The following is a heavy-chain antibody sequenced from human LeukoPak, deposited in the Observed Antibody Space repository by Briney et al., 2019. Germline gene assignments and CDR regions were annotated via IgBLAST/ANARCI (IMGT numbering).Heavy chain of an antibody. CDR2: IIPILGIA. CDR1: GGTFSSYA. CDR3: AREATTVTTEGWFDP. J-gene: IGHJ5*02. D-gene: IGHD4-17*01. V-gene: IGHV1-69*04. Sequence: GASVKVSCKASGGTFSSYAISGVRQAPGQGLEWMGRIIPILGIANYARKFQGRVTITADKSTSTAYMELSSLRSEDTAVYYCAREATTVTTEGWFDPWGQGTLVTVSS.